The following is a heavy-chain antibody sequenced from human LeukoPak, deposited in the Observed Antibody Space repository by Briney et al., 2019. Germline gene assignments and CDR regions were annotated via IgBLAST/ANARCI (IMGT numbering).Heavy chain of an antibody. CDR2: ISAYNGNT. CDR3: ARETRGLGIPYNFDY. CDR1: GYTFTSYG. J-gene: IGHJ4*02. D-gene: IGHD1-20*01. Sequence: ASVKVTRKASGYTFTSYGVSWVRQAPAQGLEWVGWISAYNGNTKYAQKVEGRVTMTTDTSTSTAYMELRSLRSDDTAVYYCARETRGLGIPYNFDYWGQGTLVTVSS. V-gene: IGHV1-18*01.